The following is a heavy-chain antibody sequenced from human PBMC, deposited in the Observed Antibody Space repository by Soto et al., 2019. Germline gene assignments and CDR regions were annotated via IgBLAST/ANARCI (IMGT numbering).Heavy chain of an antibody. CDR1: GYIFSTYG. Sequence: QAQLVQSGAEVKKPGASVKVSCKASGYIFSTYGVTWVRQAPGQGLEWMGWISGLNGNTDDGQKLQGRVSMTIDTSTSTAYMDLRSLRSDDTAVYYCARAEAYTTSWYAMDVWGQVTTVIVSS. CDR3: ARAEAYTTSWYAMDV. V-gene: IGHV1-18*01. D-gene: IGHD2-2*01. J-gene: IGHJ6*02. CDR2: ISGLNGNT.